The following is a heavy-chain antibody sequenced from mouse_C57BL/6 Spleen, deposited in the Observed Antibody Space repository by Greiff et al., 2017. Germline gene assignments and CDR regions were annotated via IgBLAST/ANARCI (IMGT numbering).Heavy chain of an antibody. CDR1: GYTFTSYW. CDR3: ARSDYDVGAMDY. D-gene: IGHD2-4*01. Sequence: VQLQQPGAELVRPGSSVKLSCKASGYTFTSYWMDWVKQRPGQGLEWIGNIYPSDSETHYNQKFKDKATLTVDKSSSTAYMQLSSLPSEDSAVYYCARSDYDVGAMDYWGQGTSVTVSS. CDR2: IYPSDSET. V-gene: IGHV1-61*01. J-gene: IGHJ4*01.